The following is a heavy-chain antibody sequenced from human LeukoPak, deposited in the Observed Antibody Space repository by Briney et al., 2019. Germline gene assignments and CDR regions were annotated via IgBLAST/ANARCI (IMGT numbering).Heavy chain of an antibody. V-gene: IGHV1-69*13. CDR3: ARDQGNFDWYYGGGY. CDR2: IIPIFGTA. CDR1: GGTFISYA. J-gene: IGHJ4*02. Sequence: GASVKVSCKASGGTFISYAISWVRQAPGQGLEWMGGIIPIFGTANYAQKFQGRVTITADESTSTAYMELSSLRSEDTAVYYCARDQGNFDWYYGGGYWGQGTLVTVSS. D-gene: IGHD3-9*01.